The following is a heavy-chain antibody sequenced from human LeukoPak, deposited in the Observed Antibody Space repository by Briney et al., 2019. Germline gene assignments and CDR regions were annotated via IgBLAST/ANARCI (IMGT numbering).Heavy chain of an antibody. V-gene: IGHV3-23*01. Sequence: GGSLRLSCAASGFTFSSYAMSWVRQAPGKGLEWVSAISGSGGSTYYADSVKGRFTISRDNSRSLVFLQIHSLRDEDTALYYCARDSSPDSATTYYDALDMWGQGTMVTVSS. CDR1: GFTFSSYA. J-gene: IGHJ3*02. CDR3: ARDSSPDSATTYYDALDM. CDR2: ISGSGGST. D-gene: IGHD1-1*01.